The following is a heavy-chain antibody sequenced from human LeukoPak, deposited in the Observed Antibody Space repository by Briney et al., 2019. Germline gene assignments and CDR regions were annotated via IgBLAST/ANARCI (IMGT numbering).Heavy chain of an antibody. D-gene: IGHD5-18*01. CDR1: GGSISSYY. CDR3: ARSLYSYGYGPFDY. J-gene: IGHJ4*02. V-gene: IGHV4-4*08. CDR2: IYNSGST. Sequence: SETLSLTCTISGGSISSYYWSWIRQSPGKGLEWIGYIYNSGSTNYNPSPKSRIAISIDTSKNQFSLKVRSVTAEDTAVYYCARSLYSYGYGPFDYWGQGTLVTVSS.